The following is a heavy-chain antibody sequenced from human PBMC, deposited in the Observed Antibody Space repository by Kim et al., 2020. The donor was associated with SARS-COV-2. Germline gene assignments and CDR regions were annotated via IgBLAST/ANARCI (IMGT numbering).Heavy chain of an antibody. V-gene: IGHV4-30-2*01. Sequence: SETLSLTCAVSGGSISSGGYSWSWIRQPPGKGLEWIGYIYHSGSTYYNPSLKSRVTISVDRSKNQFSLKLSSVTAADTAVYYCARARGYYYGSGSYNGLVWFDPWGQGTLVTVSS. D-gene: IGHD3-10*01. CDR3: ARARGYYYGSGSYNGLVWFDP. CDR2: IYHSGST. J-gene: IGHJ5*02. CDR1: GGSISSGGYS.